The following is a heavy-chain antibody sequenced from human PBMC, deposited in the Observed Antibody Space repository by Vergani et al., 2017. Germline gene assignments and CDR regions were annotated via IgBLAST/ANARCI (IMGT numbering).Heavy chain of an antibody. V-gene: IGHV1-2*02. CDR1: GYSFIGYY. CDR3: ARDRVGFSNWFDP. CDR2: INPKSGGT. D-gene: IGHD2-2*01. Sequence: QVQLVQSGAEVKKPGASVRVSCKASGYSFIGYYLHWVRQSPGQGLEWMGWINPKSGGTNYAPTFQGRVTMTRDTSISTAYMELSRLRSDDTAVYYCARDRVGFSNWFDPWGQGTLVTVSS. J-gene: IGHJ5*02.